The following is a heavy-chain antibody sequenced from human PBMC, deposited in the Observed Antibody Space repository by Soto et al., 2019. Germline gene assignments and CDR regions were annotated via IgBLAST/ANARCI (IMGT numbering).Heavy chain of an antibody. CDR3: ARGPQLLFSSGWYLDS. Sequence: TGGSLRLSCAASGFTFSSYSMSWVRQAPGKGLEWVSAISSSSTNIYYADSVKGRFTISRDNAKNSLFLQMNSLRAEDTAVYYCARGPQLLFSSGWYLDSWGQGTLVTVSS. J-gene: IGHJ4*02. D-gene: IGHD6-19*01. CDR1: GFTFSSYS. V-gene: IGHV3-21*01. CDR2: ISSSSTNI.